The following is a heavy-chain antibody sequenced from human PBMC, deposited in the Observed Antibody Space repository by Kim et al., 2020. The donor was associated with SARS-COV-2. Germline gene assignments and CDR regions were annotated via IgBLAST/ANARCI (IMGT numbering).Heavy chain of an antibody. CDR3: ARNVLRYFPRLAPSTPVAVDY. V-gene: IGHV3-48*04. Sequence: GGSLRLSCAASGFTFSSYSMNWVRQAPGKGLEWVSYISSSSSTIYYADSVKGRFTISRDNATNSLYLQMNSLRAEDTAVYYCARNVLRYFPRLAPSTPVAVDYWGQGTLVTVSS. CDR1: GFTFSSYS. D-gene: IGHD3-9*01. J-gene: IGHJ4*02. CDR2: ISSSSSTI.